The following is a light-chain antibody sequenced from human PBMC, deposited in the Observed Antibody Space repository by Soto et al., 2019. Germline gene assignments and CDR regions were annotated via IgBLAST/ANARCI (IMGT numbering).Light chain of an antibody. CDR3: QQRSNWPPFG. V-gene: IGKV3-11*01. Sequence: EVVMAQSPATLSVSPGERATLSCGASQSVSNNYLAWYQQKPGQAPRLLIYGASTRATGIPARFSGSGSGTDFTLTISSLEPEDFAVYYCQQRSNWPPFGFGQGTRLEIK. CDR2: GAS. J-gene: IGKJ5*01. CDR1: QSVSNNY.